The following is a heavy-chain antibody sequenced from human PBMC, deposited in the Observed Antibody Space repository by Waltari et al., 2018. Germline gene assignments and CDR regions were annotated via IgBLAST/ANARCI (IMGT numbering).Heavy chain of an antibody. CDR1: GGPISRYY. CDR2: MYYSGST. V-gene: IGHV4-59*01. CDR3: ARWRDSDLVGAFDI. D-gene: IGHD3-22*01. J-gene: IGHJ3*02. Sequence: QVQLQESGTGMVTPSATLSLTCTVPGGPISRYYWRWIRPPPGKGPEWVGYMYYSGSTNYNPSLKSRVTISVDTSKNQFSRKLSSVTAADTAVYYCARWRDSDLVGAFDIWGQGTMVTVSS.